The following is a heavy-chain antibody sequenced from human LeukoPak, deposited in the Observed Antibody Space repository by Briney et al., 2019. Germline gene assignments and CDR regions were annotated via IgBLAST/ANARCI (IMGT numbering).Heavy chain of an antibody. D-gene: IGHD4-17*01. CDR3: ARGEVDYGVTNY. V-gene: IGHV4-59*12. CDR1: GGSISSYY. J-gene: IGHJ4*02. CDR2: IYHSGST. Sequence: PSETLSLTCTVSGGSISSYYWSWIRQPPGKGLEWIGYIYHSGSTYYNPSLKSRVTISVDRSKNQFSLKLSSVTAADTAVYYCARGEVDYGVTNYWGQGTLVTVSS.